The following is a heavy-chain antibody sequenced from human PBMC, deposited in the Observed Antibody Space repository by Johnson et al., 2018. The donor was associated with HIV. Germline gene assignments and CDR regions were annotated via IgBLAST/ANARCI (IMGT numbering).Heavy chain of an antibody. CDR3: ARVQLLADDVFNI. D-gene: IGHD3-10*01. CDR1: GFTFSTNW. J-gene: IGHJ3*02. Sequence: MQLVESGGDLVQPGGSLRLSCVGSGFTFSTNWMHWDRQAPGKGLVWVSRINSDGSSTSYADSVKGRFTISRDNAKNTLYLQMDSLGAEDTAVYYCARVQLLADDVFNIWGQGTMVTVSS. CDR2: INSDGSST. V-gene: IGHV3-74*02.